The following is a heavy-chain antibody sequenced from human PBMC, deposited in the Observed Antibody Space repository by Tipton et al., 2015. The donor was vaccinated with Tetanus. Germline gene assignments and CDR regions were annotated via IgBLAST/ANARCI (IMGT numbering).Heavy chain of an antibody. D-gene: IGHD3-16*01. CDR3: ASGGTLDY. Sequence: GSLRLSCAASGFPFHSYHMAWVRQAPGEGLEWVSIIYSGGTTYYADSVKGRFTISRDNSKNTVYLQMNSLRAEDTAVYYCASGGTLDYWGQGAVVSVSS. CDR2: IYSGGTT. CDR1: GFPFHSYH. J-gene: IGHJ4*02. V-gene: IGHV3-66*01.